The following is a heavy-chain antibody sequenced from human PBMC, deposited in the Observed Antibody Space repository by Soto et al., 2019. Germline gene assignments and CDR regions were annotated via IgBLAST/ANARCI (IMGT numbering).Heavy chain of an antibody. J-gene: IGHJ6*02. D-gene: IGHD3-10*02. CDR3: ARNMDYYYGRGSGNGHGV. V-gene: IGHV1-2*02. Sequence: QVQLVQSGAEVKEPGDSVRVSCEASGYTFTAYHIHWVRQAPGQGLEWMGWVNPKFGETIYAQDFKGRVSLTRDMAISTVYMELSRLTSDVPAIDYCARNMDYYYGRGSGNGHGVWGQGTAVTVFS. CDR2: VNPKFGET. CDR1: GYTFTAYH.